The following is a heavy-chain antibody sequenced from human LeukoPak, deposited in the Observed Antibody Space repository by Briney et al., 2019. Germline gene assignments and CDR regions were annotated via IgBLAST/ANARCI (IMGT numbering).Heavy chain of an antibody. Sequence: PSETLSLTCTVSGGSITSSSYYWGWIRQPPGKGLEWVGSIYYSGNTYYNPSLKSRGTIYVDTHNNQFSPKLTSVTAADTAVYYCARRKSRWYFDLWGRGTLVTVSS. J-gene: IGHJ2*01. V-gene: IGHV4-39*01. CDR1: GGSITSSSYY. CDR3: ARRKSRWYFDL. CDR2: IYYSGNT.